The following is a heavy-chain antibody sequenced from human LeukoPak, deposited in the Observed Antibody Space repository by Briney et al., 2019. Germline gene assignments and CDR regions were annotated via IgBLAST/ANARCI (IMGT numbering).Heavy chain of an antibody. V-gene: IGHV3-43*01. CDR1: GFTFDDYT. Sequence: GGSLRLSCAASGFTFDDYTMHWVRQAPGKGLEWVSLISWDGGSTYYADSVKGRFTISRDNSKNSLYLQMNSLRTEDTALYYCAKDDQPTITIFGVAIGDWGQGTLVTVSS. J-gene: IGHJ4*02. D-gene: IGHD3-3*01. CDR3: AKDDQPTITIFGVAIGD. CDR2: ISWDGGST.